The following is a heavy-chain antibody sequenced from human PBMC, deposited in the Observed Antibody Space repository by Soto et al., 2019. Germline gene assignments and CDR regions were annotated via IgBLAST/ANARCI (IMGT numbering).Heavy chain of an antibody. V-gene: IGHV3-30-3*01. Sequence: QVQLVESGGGVVQPGRSLRLSCAASGFTFSSYAMHWVRQAPGKGLEWVAVISYDGSNKYYADSVKGRFTISRDNSKNPLYLQMNSLRAADTAVYYCARNTVTTSIYFDYWGQGTLVTVSS. D-gene: IGHD4-17*01. CDR1: GFTFSSYA. CDR2: ISYDGSNK. J-gene: IGHJ4*02. CDR3: ARNTVTTSIYFDY.